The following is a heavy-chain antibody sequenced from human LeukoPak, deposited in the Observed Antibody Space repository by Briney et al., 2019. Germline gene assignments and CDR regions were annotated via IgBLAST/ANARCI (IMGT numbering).Heavy chain of an antibody. CDR1: GGSISSSSYY. J-gene: IGHJ3*02. D-gene: IGHD3-10*01. CDR3: ARDMVRVMAFDI. V-gene: IGHV4-39*07. CDR2: IYHSGST. Sequence: SETLSLTCTVSGGSISSSSYYWGWIRQPPGKGLEWIGSIYHSGSTYYNPSLKSRVTISVDTSKNQFSLKLSSVTAADTAVYYCARDMVRVMAFDIWGQGTMVTVSS.